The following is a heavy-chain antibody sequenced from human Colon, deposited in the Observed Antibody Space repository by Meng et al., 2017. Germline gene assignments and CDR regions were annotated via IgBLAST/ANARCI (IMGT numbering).Heavy chain of an antibody. J-gene: IGHJ5*01. CDR2: MNPNNGNT. Sequence: QVPLVQSGAEVRKPGASVKVTCKASGYTFTRSDINWVRQATGRGLEWLGWMNPNNGNTGSAQKFQGRVSMTRDTSIGTAYMELSGLTSEDTAVYYCARTAMLDSWGQGTLVTVSS. CDR3: ARTAMLDS. CDR1: GYTFTRSD. V-gene: IGHV1-8*01. D-gene: IGHD2-2*01.